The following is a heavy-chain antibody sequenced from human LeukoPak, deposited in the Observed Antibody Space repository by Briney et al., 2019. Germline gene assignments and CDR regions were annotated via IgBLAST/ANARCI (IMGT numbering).Heavy chain of an antibody. V-gene: IGHV3-30*18. CDR1: GFTFSSYG. J-gene: IGHJ4*02. Sequence: GGSLRLSCAASGFTFSSYGMHWVRQAPGKGLEWVAVISYDGSNKYYADSVKGRFTISRDNSKNTLYLQMNSLRAEDTAVYYCANGAAYMDYWGQGTLVTVSS. D-gene: IGHD4-17*01. CDR2: ISYDGSNK. CDR3: ANGAAYMDY.